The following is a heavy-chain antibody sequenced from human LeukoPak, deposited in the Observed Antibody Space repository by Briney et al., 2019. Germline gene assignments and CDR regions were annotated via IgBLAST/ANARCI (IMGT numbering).Heavy chain of an antibody. D-gene: IGHD3-22*01. CDR3: ARDLIGYYDSSGYLTDDY. CDR2: INPSGGST. CDR1: GYTFTSYY. V-gene: IGHV1-46*03. Sequence: ASVKVSCKASGYTFTSYYMHWVRQAPGQGLEWMGIINPSGGSTSYAQKFQGGVTMTRDTSTSTVYMELSSLRSEDTAVYYCARDLIGYYDSSGYLTDDYWGQGTLVTVSS. J-gene: IGHJ4*02.